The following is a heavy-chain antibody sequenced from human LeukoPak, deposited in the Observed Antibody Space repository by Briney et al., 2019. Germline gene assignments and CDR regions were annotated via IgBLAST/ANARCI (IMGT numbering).Heavy chain of an antibody. CDR2: INHSGST. D-gene: IGHD4-17*01. Sequence: SETLSLTCAVYGGSFSGYYWSWIRQPPGKGLEWIGEINHSGSTNYNLSLKSRVTISVDTSKNQFSLKLSSVTAADTAVYYCARVRDDYGALDYWGQGTLVTVSS. J-gene: IGHJ4*02. CDR3: ARVRDDYGALDY. V-gene: IGHV4-34*01. CDR1: GGSFSGYY.